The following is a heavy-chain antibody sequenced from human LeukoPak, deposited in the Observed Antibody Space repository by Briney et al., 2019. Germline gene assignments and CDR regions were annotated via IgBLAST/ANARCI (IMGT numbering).Heavy chain of an antibody. CDR3: AKGGSEQRLVYFDY. CDR1: GFTFSSYA. J-gene: IGHJ4*02. V-gene: IGHV3-23*01. D-gene: IGHD6-13*01. Sequence: PGGSLRLSYSLSGFTFSSYAMSCVRQAPGKGLEWVSVISGSGGSTYYADSVKGRFTISRDNSKNTLYLQMNSLRAEDTAVYYWAKGGSEQRLVYFDYWGQGTLVTVSS. CDR2: ISGSGGST.